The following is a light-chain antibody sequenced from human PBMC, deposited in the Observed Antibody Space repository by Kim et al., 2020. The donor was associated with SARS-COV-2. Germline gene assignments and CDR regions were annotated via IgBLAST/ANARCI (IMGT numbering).Light chain of an antibody. CDR1: SGSLSTAHH. V-gene: IGLV8-61*01. CDR2: NTN. Sequence: GETVTITCGLGSGSLSTAHHPSWYQQTPGQAPRTLIYNTNSRSSGVPDRFSGSILGNRAALTITGAEAADESHYYCVLYRTGGTWVFGGGTQLTVL. J-gene: IGLJ3*02. CDR3: VLYRTGGTWV.